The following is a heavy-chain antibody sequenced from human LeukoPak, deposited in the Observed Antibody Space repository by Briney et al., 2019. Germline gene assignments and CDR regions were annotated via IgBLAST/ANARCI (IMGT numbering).Heavy chain of an antibody. CDR2: IYHSGST. D-gene: IGHD4-17*01. CDR1: GGSISSSNW. Sequence: SETLSLTCAVSGGSISSSNWWSWVRQPPGKGLEWIGEIYHSGSTNYNPSLKSRVTISVDKSKNQFSLKLSSVTAADTAVYYCARENYGDYVGWFDPWGQGTLVTVSS. J-gene: IGHJ5*02. V-gene: IGHV4-4*02. CDR3: ARENYGDYVGWFDP.